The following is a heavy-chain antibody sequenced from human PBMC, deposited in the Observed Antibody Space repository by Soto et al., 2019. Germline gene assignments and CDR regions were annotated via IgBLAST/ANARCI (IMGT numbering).Heavy chain of an antibody. Sequence: ASVKVSCKASGYTFTSYGITWVRQAPGQGLEWMGWVSTYNGNTNYAQKLQGRVTMTTDTSTSTGYMELRNLRSDDTAVYYCARGSGNSYDNWGQGTPVTVSS. V-gene: IGHV1-18*01. CDR1: GYTFTSYG. J-gene: IGHJ4*02. CDR2: VSTYNGNT. CDR3: ARGSGNSYDN. D-gene: IGHD1-26*01.